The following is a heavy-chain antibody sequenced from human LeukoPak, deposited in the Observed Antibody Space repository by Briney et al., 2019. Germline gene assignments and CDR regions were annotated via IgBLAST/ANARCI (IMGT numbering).Heavy chain of an antibody. CDR2: IRSKAYGGTT. V-gene: IGHV3-49*04. CDR3: TRAPISGSYFDY. Sequence: GGSLRLSRTASGFTFGDYAMSWVRQAPGKGLEWVGFIRSKAYGGTTEYAASVKGRFTISRDDSKSIAYLQMNSLKTEDTAVYYCTRAPISGSYFDYWGQGTLVTVSS. D-gene: IGHD1-26*01. J-gene: IGHJ4*02. CDR1: GFTFGDYA.